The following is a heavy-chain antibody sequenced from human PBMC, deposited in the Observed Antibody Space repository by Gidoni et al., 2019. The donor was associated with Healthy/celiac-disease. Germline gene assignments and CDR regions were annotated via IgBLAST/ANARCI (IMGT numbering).Heavy chain of an antibody. CDR2: IYYSGST. CDR1: GGSISSSSYY. Sequence: QLQLQESGPGLVKPSETLSRTCTVSGGSISSSSYYWGWIRQPPGKGLEWIGSIYYSGSTYYNPSLKSRVTISVDTSKNQFSLKLSSVTAADTAVYYCARGVVPAAMPAYYYYMDVWGKGTTVTVSS. CDR3: ARGVVPAAMPAYYYYMDV. J-gene: IGHJ6*03. V-gene: IGHV4-39*01. D-gene: IGHD2-2*01.